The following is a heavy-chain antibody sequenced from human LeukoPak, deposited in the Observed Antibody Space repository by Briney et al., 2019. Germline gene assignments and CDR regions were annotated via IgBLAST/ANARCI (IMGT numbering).Heavy chain of an antibody. D-gene: IGHD2-15*01. CDR1: GFTCSSYG. Sequence: PGGSLRLXCAASGFTCSSYGMYWVRRAPGKGLEWVAFIQYDGSDTYYTDSMKGRFTISRDNSKNTLFLQMNNLRAEDTALYYCAKRDCSGSGCGYYYMGVWGKGTTVTVSS. CDR3: AKRDCSGSGCGYYYMGV. CDR2: IQYDGSDT. V-gene: IGHV3-30*02. J-gene: IGHJ6*03.